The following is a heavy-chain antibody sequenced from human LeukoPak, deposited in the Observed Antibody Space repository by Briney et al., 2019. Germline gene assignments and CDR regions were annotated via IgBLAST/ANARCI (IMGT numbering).Heavy chain of an antibody. Sequence: ASVKVSCKASGYTFTDYYIHWVRQAPGQGLEWMGYIFPKSGVTNYAQSFQGRVTMTRDTSINTAYMELTRLTSDDTAVYYCARGGNYYGSGSYSPNWGQGTLVTVSS. CDR1: GYTFTDYY. CDR3: ARGGNYYGSGSYSPN. J-gene: IGHJ4*02. D-gene: IGHD3-10*01. V-gene: IGHV1-2*02. CDR2: IFPKSGVT.